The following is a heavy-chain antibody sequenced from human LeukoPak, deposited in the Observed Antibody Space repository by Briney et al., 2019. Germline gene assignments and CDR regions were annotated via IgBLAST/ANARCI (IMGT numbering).Heavy chain of an antibody. CDR1: SGSFSGYY. Sequence: SETLSLTCAVYSGSFSGYYWSWIRQPPGKGLEWIGEINHSGSTNYNPSLKSRVTISADTSKNQFSLNLSSVTAADTAVYHCARRKASYTMDVWGQGTTVTVS. D-gene: IGHD3-10*01. V-gene: IGHV4-34*01. J-gene: IGHJ6*02. CDR3: ARRKASYTMDV. CDR2: INHSGST.